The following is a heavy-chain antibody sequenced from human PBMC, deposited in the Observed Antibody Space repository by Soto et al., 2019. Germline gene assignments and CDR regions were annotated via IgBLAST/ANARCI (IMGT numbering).Heavy chain of an antibody. CDR2: FDPEDGET. CDR1: GYTLTELS. J-gene: IGHJ3*02. Sequence: GASVKVSCKVSGYTLTELSMHWVRQAPGKGLEWMGGFDPEDGETIYAQKFQGRVTITADKSTSTAYMELSSLRSEDTAVYYCARKSGSYAHDAFDIWGQGTMVTVSS. CDR3: ARKSGSYAHDAFDI. V-gene: IGHV1-24*01. D-gene: IGHD1-26*01.